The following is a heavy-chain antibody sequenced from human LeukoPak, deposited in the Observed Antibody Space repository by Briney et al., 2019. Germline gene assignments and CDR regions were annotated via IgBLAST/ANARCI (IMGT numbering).Heavy chain of an antibody. V-gene: IGHV4-38-2*02. Sequence: SETLSLTCTVAGYSISSNYSWGWIRQPPGKGLEWIGNIYHSGSTYYNPSLKSRVTISVDTSKNQFSLKLSSVTAADTAVYYCARDITGTTFDWGQGTLVTVSS. J-gene: IGHJ4*02. CDR1: GYSISSNYS. CDR3: ARDITGTTFD. CDR2: IYHSGST. D-gene: IGHD1-20*01.